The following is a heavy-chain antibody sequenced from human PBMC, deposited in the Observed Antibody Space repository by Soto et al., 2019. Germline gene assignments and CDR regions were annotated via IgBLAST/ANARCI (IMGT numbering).Heavy chain of an antibody. CDR2: ISNDGTNK. CDR3: ARGTTLAIFDYGMDV. CDR1: GFTFSSYA. J-gene: IGHJ6*02. V-gene: IGHV3-30-3*01. D-gene: IGHD3-3*01. Sequence: QVQLEESGGGVVQPGRSLRLSCVGTGFTFSSYAMHWVRQAPGKGLEWVAVISNDGTNKYYADSVEGRITISRDNSKNTFYLQMHSLRSEDTAVYYFARGTTLAIFDYGMDVWGQGATVTVSS.